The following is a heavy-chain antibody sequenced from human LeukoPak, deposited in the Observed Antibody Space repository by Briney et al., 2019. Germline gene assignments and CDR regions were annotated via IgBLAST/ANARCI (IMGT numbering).Heavy chain of an antibody. CDR1: GFTFSSYG. Sequence: GGSLRLSCAASGFTFSSYGMSWVRQAPGKGLEWVSAISGSGGSTYYADSVKGRFTISRDNSKNTLYLQMNSLRAEDTAVYYCAKGNGDYVGIDYWGQGTLVTVSS. J-gene: IGHJ4*02. CDR3: AKGNGDYVGIDY. CDR2: ISGSGGST. V-gene: IGHV3-23*01. D-gene: IGHD4-17*01.